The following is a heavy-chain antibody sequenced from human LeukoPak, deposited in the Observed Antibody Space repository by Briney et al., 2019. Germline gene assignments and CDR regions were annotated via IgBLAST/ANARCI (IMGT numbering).Heavy chain of an antibody. Sequence: SCKASGYTFSSYAMSWVRQAPGKGLEWVSAISGSGGSTYYADSVKGRFTISRDNSKNTLYLQMNSLRAEDTAVYYCTTSGRLDYWGQGTLVTVSS. CDR1: GYTFSSYA. D-gene: IGHD3-10*01. J-gene: IGHJ4*02. CDR3: TTSGRLDY. V-gene: IGHV3-23*01. CDR2: ISGSGGST.